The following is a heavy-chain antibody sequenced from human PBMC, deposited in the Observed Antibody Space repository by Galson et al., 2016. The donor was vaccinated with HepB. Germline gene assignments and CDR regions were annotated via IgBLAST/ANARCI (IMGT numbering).Heavy chain of an antibody. J-gene: IGHJ6*02. CDR2: IYYSGST. V-gene: IGHV4-59*13. CDR3: ARDPGYSYGYGHYYYGMDV. D-gene: IGHD5-18*01. Sequence: ATLSLTCTVSGGSISSYYWSWIRQPPGKGLEWLGYIYYSGSTSYNPSLKSRVTISVDKSKNQFTLTVSSVTAADTAVYYCARDPGYSYGYGHYYYGMDVWGQGTTVTVSS. CDR1: GGSISSYY.